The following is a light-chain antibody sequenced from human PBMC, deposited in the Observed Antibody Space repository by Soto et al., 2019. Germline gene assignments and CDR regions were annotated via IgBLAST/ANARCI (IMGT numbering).Light chain of an antibody. CDR3: SSYTSDNTPYV. CDR1: SSDVGGYNY. J-gene: IGLJ1*01. V-gene: IGLV2-14*01. Sequence: QSALTQPASVSGSPGQSIIISCTGTSSDVGGYNYVSWYQQYPGKAPKLMIYDVSDRPSGVSNRFSGSKSGNTASLTISGLQPEDEADYFCSSYTSDNTPYVFGTGTKVTVL. CDR2: DVS.